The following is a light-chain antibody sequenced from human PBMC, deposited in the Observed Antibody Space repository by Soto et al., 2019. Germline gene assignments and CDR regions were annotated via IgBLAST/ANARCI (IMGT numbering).Light chain of an antibody. V-gene: IGLV2-14*03. Sequence: QSVLTQPASVSGSPGQSITISCTGTSSDVGTYNHVSWYQQHPGKAPKLMIYDVSDRPSGVSNRFSGSKSGNTASLTISGLQAEDEADYYCSSYTSSSTYVFGIGTKLTVL. CDR2: DVS. CDR1: SSDVGTYNH. CDR3: SSYTSSSTYV. J-gene: IGLJ1*01.